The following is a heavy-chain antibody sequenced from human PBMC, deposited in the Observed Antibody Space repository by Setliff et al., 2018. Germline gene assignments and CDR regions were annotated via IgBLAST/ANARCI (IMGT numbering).Heavy chain of an antibody. CDR3: VRGQGPRTVVAIPFDH. CDR2: TIPNFGTT. V-gene: IGHV1-18*01. D-gene: IGHD3-22*01. J-gene: IGHJ4*02. CDR1: GYISTSYG. Sequence: ASVKVSCKASGYISTSYGITWVRQAPGQGLEWLGGTIPNFGTTNYAQEFQGRVTMTTDTSTSTAYMELTSLTSDDTALYYCVRGQGPRTVVAIPFDHWGQGTLVTVSS.